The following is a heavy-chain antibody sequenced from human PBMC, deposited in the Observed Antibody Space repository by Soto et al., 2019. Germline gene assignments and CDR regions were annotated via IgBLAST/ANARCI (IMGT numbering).Heavy chain of an antibody. CDR1: GFTFSSYW. CDR3: ARGTYSSGWYPDYFDY. Sequence: GGSLRLSCAASGFTFSSYWMSWVRQAPGKGLKWVANIKQDGSETYYVDSLKGRFSISRDNAKNSLYLQMNSLRAEDTAVYYCARGTYSSGWYPDYFDYWGQGTPVTVSS. V-gene: IGHV3-7*03. D-gene: IGHD6-19*01. J-gene: IGHJ4*02. CDR2: IKQDGSET.